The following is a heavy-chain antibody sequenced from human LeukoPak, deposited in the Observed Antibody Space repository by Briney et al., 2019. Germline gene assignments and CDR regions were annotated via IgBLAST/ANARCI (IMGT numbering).Heavy chain of an antibody. D-gene: IGHD5-12*01. J-gene: IGHJ6*02. Sequence: SGGSLRLSCAASGFTFSSYWMHWVRQAPGKGLVWVSRISDGGSTTTYADSVKGRFTISRDNAKNTLYLQMNSLRAEDTALYYCAKHRGYSSASIYYYGMDVWGQGTTVTVSS. CDR2: ISDGGSTT. V-gene: IGHV3-74*01. CDR3: AKHRGYSSASIYYYGMDV. CDR1: GFTFSSYW.